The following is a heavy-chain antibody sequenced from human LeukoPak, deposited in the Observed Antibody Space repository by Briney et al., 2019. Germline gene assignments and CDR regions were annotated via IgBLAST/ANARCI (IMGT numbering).Heavy chain of an antibody. CDR3: ARDYLERFDP. CDR2: INPHSGGT. CDR1: GYTFTGYY. Sequence: ASVKVSCKASGYTFTGYYMHWVRQAPGQGPECMGWINPHSGGTTYTHKFQGRGTMTRDTSINTAYMELTSLRSDDTAVYYCARDYLERFDPWGQGTLVTVSS. J-gene: IGHJ5*02. V-gene: IGHV1-2*02. D-gene: IGHD1-1*01.